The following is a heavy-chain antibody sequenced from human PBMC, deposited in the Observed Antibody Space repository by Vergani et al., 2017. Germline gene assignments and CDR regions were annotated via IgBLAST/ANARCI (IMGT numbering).Heavy chain of an antibody. J-gene: IGHJ4*02. CDR1: GYSFTSYW. D-gene: IGHD2-15*01. CDR2: IDPSDSYT. CDR3: ARTPPIHCSGGSCYSG. Sequence: EVQLVQSGAEVKTPGESLRISCKGSGYSFTSYWISWVRQMPGKGLAWMGRIDPSDSYTNYSPSFQGHVTISADKSISTAYLQWSSLKASDTAMYYCARTPPIHCSGGSCYSGWGQGTLVTVSS. V-gene: IGHV5-10-1*03.